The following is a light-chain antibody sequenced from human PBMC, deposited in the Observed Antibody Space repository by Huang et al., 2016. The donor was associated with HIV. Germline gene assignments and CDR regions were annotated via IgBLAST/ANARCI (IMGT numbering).Light chain of an antibody. CDR2: VAS. J-gene: IGKJ4*01. V-gene: IGKV2-28*01. CDR3: MQALQTPLT. CDR1: QSLLHRNGNKY. Sequence: DIVMTQSPLSLSVTPGEPASISCRSSQSLLHRNGNKYLDWYLQKQGPSPQLLTYVASSRASGIPDRFNGSGSGTDFTLKISRVEAEDVGVYYCMQALQTPLTFGGGTKVEVK.